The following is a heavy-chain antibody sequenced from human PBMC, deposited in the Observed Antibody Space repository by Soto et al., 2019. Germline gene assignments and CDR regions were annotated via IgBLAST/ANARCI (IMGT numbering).Heavy chain of an antibody. CDR1: GAAVSSVSYY. J-gene: IGHJ4*02. CDR2: IYYSGST. V-gene: IGHV4-61*01. CDR3: ARDDYGVDY. D-gene: IGHD4-17*01. Sequence: ETLSLSCTVSGAAVSSVSYYWSWIRQPPGKGLEWIGYIYYSGSTNYNPSLKSRVPISVDTSKNQFSLKLSSVNAADTAAYYCARDDYGVDYWGQGTLVIVYS.